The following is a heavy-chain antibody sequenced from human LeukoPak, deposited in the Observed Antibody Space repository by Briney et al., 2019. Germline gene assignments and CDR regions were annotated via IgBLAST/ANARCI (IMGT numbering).Heavy chain of an antibody. CDR2: IYYSGST. J-gene: IGHJ6*03. CDR3: ARVKSGQQLAYSYYYMDV. V-gene: IGHV4-39*01. CDR1: GGSISSSSYY. D-gene: IGHD6-13*01. Sequence: SETLSLTCTVSGGSISSSSYYWGWIRQPPGKGLEWIGSIYYSGSTYYNPSLKSRVTMSVDTSKNQFSLSLSSVTAADTAVYYCARVKSGQQLAYSYYYMDVWGKGTTVTVSS.